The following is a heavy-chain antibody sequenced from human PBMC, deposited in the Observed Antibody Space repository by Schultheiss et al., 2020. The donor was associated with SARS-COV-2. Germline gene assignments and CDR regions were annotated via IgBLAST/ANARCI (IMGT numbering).Heavy chain of an antibody. CDR3: ARPDGDYALYGMDV. D-gene: IGHD4-17*01. V-gene: IGHV4-34*01. Sequence: SETLSLTCAVHGGSLSGYYWSWIRQPPGKGLEWIGSINHSGSTYYNPSLKSRGTISVDTSKNQFSLKLSSVTAADTAVYYCARPDGDYALYGMDVWGQGTTVTVSS. J-gene: IGHJ6*02. CDR1: GGSLSGYY. CDR2: INHSGST.